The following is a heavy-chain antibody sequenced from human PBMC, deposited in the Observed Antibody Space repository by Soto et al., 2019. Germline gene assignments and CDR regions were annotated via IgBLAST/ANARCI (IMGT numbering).Heavy chain of an antibody. CDR3: AKVPAASYGMDV. D-gene: IGHD2-2*01. Sequence: GSLRLSCSASGFTFSSYGMHWVRQAPGKGLEWVAVISYDGSNKYYADSVKGRFTISRDNSKNTLYLQMNSLRAEDTAVYYCAKVPAASYGMDVWGQGTTVTVSS. V-gene: IGHV3-30*18. J-gene: IGHJ6*02. CDR2: ISYDGSNK. CDR1: GFTFSSYG.